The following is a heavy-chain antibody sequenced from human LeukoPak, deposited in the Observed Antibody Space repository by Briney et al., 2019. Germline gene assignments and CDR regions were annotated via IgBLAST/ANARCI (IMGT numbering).Heavy chain of an antibody. J-gene: IGHJ6*04. V-gene: IGHV3-66*01. D-gene: IGHD6-13*01. Sequence: PGGSLRLSCAASGFTVSSNYMSWVRQAPGKGLEWVSVIYSGGSTYYADSVKGRFTISRDNSKHTLYLQMHSLRAEDTAVYYCARDGGIAAGDVWGKGTTVTISS. CDR2: IYSGGST. CDR3: ARDGGIAAGDV. CDR1: GFTVSSNY.